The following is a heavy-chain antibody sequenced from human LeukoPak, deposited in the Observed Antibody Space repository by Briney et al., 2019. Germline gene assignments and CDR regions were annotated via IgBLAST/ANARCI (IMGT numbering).Heavy chain of an antibody. CDR1: GGSFSGYY. D-gene: IGHD3-10*01. J-gene: IGHJ4*02. Sequence: SETLSLTCAVYGGSFSGYYWSWIRQPPGKGLEWIGEINHSGSTNYNPSLKSRVTISVDTSKDQFSLKLSSVTAADTAVYYCARHNARQRGWIGEVDYWGQGALVTVSS. V-gene: IGHV4-34*01. CDR2: INHSGST. CDR3: ARHNARQRGWIGEVDY.